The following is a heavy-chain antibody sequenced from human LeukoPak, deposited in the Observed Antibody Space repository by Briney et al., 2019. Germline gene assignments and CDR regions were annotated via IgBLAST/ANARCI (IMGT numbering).Heavy chain of an antibody. J-gene: IGHJ4*02. Sequence: GGSLRLSCAASGFTFRSYDMSWVRQAPGKGLEWVSGISGSGSRTDYADSVKGRFTISRDNSKNTLSLQMNSLRVEDTAIYYCTRSGYRHPYHFDSWGQGTLVIVSS. CDR1: GFTFRSYD. V-gene: IGHV3-23*01. CDR2: ISGSGSRT. D-gene: IGHD3-22*01. CDR3: TRSGYRHPYHFDS.